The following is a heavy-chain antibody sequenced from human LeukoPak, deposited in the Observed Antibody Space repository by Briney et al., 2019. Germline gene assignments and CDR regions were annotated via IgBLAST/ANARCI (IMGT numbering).Heavy chain of an antibody. V-gene: IGHV3-30*02. D-gene: IGHD6-19*01. CDR1: GFTFSSYG. CDR3: AKDRIAVAGTLDY. CDR2: IRYDGSNK. Sequence: GGSLRLSCAASGFTFSSYGMHWVRQAPGKGLEGVAFIRYDGSNKYYADSVKGRFTISRDNSKNTLYLQMNSLRAEDTAVYYCAKDRIAVAGTLDYWGQGTLVTVSS. J-gene: IGHJ4*02.